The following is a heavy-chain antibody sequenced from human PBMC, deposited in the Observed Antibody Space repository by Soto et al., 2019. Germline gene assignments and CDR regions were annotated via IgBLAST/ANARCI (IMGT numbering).Heavy chain of an antibody. Sequence: PGESLKISCKGSGYIFTSYWIGWVRQMPGKGLEWMGIIYPGDSDTRYSPSFQGQVTISADKSISTAYLQWSSLKASDTAMYYCARRSFSSTSCYGNWFDPCGQGTLVTVSS. D-gene: IGHD2-2*01. CDR1: GYIFTSYW. CDR3: ARRSFSSTSCYGNWFDP. CDR2: IYPGDSDT. J-gene: IGHJ5*02. V-gene: IGHV5-51*01.